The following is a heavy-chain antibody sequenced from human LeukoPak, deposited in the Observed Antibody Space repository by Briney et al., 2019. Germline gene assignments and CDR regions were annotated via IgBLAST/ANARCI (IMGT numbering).Heavy chain of an antibody. Sequence: GGSLRLSCAASGFTFSSNAMSWVRQAPGKGLEWVSGISGRGGSTDYADSVKGRFTISRDNSKNTLYLQMDSLTADDTAVYYCAKARGSGTYYRGVDYWGQGTLVTVSS. CDR1: GFTFSSNA. CDR3: AKARGSGTYYRGVDY. D-gene: IGHD3-10*01. CDR2: ISGRGGST. V-gene: IGHV3-23*01. J-gene: IGHJ4*02.